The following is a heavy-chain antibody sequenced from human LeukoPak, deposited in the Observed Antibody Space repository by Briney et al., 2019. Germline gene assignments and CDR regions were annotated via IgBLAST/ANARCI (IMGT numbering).Heavy chain of an antibody. CDR1: GGSFSGYY. CDR3: ARGLIPHAFDI. J-gene: IGHJ3*02. V-gene: IGHV4-34*01. D-gene: IGHD2-21*01. CDR2: INHSGST. Sequence: SETLSLTCAVYGGSFSGYYWSWIRQPPGKGLEWIGEINHSGSTNYNPSLKSRVTISVDTSKHQFSLKLSSVTAADTAVYYCARGLIPHAFDIWGQGTMVTVSS.